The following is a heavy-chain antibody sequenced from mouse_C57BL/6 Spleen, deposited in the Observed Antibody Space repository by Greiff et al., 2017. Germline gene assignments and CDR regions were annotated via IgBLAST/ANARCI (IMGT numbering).Heavy chain of an antibody. D-gene: IGHD1-1*01. Sequence: EVHLVESGPGLVKPSQSLSLTCSVTGYSITSGYYWNWIRQFPGNKLEWMGYISYDGSNNYNPSLKNRISITRDTSKNQFFLKLNSVTTEDTATYYCARAYYGSIDWYFDVWGTGTTVTVSS. J-gene: IGHJ1*03. CDR3: ARAYYGSIDWYFDV. CDR1: GYSITSGYY. CDR2: ISYDGSN. V-gene: IGHV3-6*01.